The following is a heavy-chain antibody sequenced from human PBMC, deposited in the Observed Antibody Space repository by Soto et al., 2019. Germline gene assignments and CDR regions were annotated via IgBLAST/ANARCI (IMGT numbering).Heavy chain of an antibody. Sequence: QMHLVQSGPAVKKPGTSLKVSCKASGFTLSSSAVHWVRQARGQRLEWIGWIVVGSANTNYAQKFQDRVTITRDMSTSTAYMELSSLRSEDTAVYYCAAGGIAVPLVRSNVYYYYGMDVWGQGTTVTVSS. V-gene: IGHV1-58*03. CDR1: GFTLSSSA. CDR3: AAGGIAVPLVRSNVYYYYGMDV. D-gene: IGHD6-19*01. CDR2: IVVGSANT. J-gene: IGHJ6*02.